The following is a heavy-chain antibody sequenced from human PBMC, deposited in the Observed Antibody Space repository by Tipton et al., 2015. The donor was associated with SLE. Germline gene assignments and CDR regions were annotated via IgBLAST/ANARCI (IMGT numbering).Heavy chain of an antibody. V-gene: IGHV3-30*04. J-gene: IGHJ6*02. CDR2: ISYDGSNK. D-gene: IGHD6-13*01. CDR3: ARVIAAPPYGMDV. CDR1: GFTFSNYA. Sequence: SLRLPCAASGFTFSNYAMHWVRQAPGKGLEWVALISYDGSNKYYADSVKGRFTISRDNSKNTLHLQLNSLRAEDTAVYYCARVIAAPPYGMDVWGQGP.